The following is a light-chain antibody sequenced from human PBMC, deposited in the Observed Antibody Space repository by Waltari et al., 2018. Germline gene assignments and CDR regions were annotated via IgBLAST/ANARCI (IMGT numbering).Light chain of an antibody. CDR1: QALNTN. Sequence: EIVMTQSPAPLSVSPGERATLSCRASQALNTNLAWYQQKPGQAPRLLIYGVSTRATGIPARFSGSGSGTEFTLTISSLQSEDFAVYYCQQYNSWPPYTFGQGTKLEIK. J-gene: IGKJ2*01. V-gene: IGKV3-15*01. CDR2: GVS. CDR3: QQYNSWPPYT.